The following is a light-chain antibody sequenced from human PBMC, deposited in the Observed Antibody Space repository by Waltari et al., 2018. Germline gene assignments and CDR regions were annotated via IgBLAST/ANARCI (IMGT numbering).Light chain of an antibody. Sequence: QSALTQPPSASGSPGQSVTISCTGTSSDIGGYNYVSWYQQHPGKAPKLMIYEVTKRPSGVPDRFSGSKSGNTASLTVSGLQAEDEADYYCNSYAGSNNFDFGTGTKVTVL. CDR3: NSYAGSNNFD. J-gene: IGLJ1*01. CDR1: SSDIGGYNY. V-gene: IGLV2-8*01. CDR2: EVT.